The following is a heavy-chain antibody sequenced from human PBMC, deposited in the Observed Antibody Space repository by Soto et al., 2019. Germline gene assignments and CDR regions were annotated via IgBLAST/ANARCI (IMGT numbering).Heavy chain of an antibody. CDR1: GYTFTGYD. CDR2: MNPNSGNT. J-gene: IGHJ4*02. CDR3: AGEKVGTTGIDF. V-gene: IGHV1-8*01. Sequence: QAQLVQSGAEVKKPGASVKVSCKASGYTFTGYDINWVRQATGQGLEWMGWMNPNSGNTGYAQNFQGRVTMTRDNSITTAYMELTSLRADDSAVYYWAGEKVGTTGIDFWGQGTLVTVSS. D-gene: IGHD1-26*01.